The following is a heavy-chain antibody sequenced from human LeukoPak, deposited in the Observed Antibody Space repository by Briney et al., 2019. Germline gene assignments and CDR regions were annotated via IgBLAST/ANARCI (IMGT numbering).Heavy chain of an antibody. D-gene: IGHD4-17*01. Sequence: GGSLRLSCAASGFSVSGNYMSWVRQAPGKRLESVSIIYSGGRTDYRDSVRGRFTISRHNSKNTLYLQMNSLRTDDTAVYYCAGATVTPLIDYWGQGALVTVSS. CDR3: AGATVTPLIDY. J-gene: IGHJ4*02. CDR2: IYSGGRT. CDR1: GFSVSGNY. V-gene: IGHV3-53*04.